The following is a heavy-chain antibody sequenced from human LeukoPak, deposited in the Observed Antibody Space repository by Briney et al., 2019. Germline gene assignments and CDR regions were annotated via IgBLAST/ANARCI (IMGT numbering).Heavy chain of an antibody. V-gene: IGHV4-38-2*02. CDR3: ARVSIAVAGTGYFDY. Sequence: SETLSLTCTVSGYSISSGYYWGWIRPPPGKGLEWIGSIYHSGSTYYNPSLKSRVTISVDTSKNQFSLKLSSVTAADTAVYYCARVSIAVAGTGYFDYWGQGTLVTVSS. CDR2: IYHSGST. J-gene: IGHJ4*02. D-gene: IGHD6-19*01. CDR1: GYSISSGYY.